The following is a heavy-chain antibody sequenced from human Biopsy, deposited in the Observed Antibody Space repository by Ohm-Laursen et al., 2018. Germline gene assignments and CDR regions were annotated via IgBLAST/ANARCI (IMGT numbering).Heavy chain of an antibody. D-gene: IGHD2-2*01. CDR3: TRDVKRYCSGTSCYSGYFGMDV. Sequence: VTLSLTCSVSGDSISDSFHFWSWIRQPPGKGLEWIANVYDSGSTNYNPSLKSRVTISLDTSKNQFSLKLNSVTAADTAVYFCTRDVKRYCSGTSCYSGYFGMDVWGQGTTVTVSS. CDR1: GDSISDSFHF. V-gene: IGHV4-61*01. J-gene: IGHJ6*02. CDR2: VYDSGST.